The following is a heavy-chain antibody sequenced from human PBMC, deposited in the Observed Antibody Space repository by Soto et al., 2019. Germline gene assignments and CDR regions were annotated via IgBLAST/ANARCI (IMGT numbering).Heavy chain of an antibody. CDR2: IRSKANSYAT. V-gene: IGHV3-73*01. Sequence: GGSVRLSCAASVFTFSGSTMHCVRHASGKWLEWVGRIRSKANSYATAYAASVKGRFTISRDDSKSTAYLQMNSLKTEDTAVYYCTSLEGTDTFHPWGQATLVTVSS. D-gene: IGHD1-1*01. CDR3: TSLEGTDTFHP. J-gene: IGHJ5*02. CDR1: VFTFSGST.